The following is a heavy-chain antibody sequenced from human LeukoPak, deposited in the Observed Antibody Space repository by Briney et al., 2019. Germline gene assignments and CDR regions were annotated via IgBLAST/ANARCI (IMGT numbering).Heavy chain of an antibody. CDR3: AIAGYIGRDWGL. D-gene: IGHD5-12*01. Sequence: SDPLSLTCTVSGASLATYYWTWIRQNPGKGLEWLDYIYHNGDTRYSPSLKSRVTLSVDTSKNQFSLQLISVTTADTAVYYCAIAGYIGRDWGLWGQGAPVTVSS. J-gene: IGHJ4*02. CDR2: IYHNGDT. V-gene: IGHV4-59*07. CDR1: GASLATYY.